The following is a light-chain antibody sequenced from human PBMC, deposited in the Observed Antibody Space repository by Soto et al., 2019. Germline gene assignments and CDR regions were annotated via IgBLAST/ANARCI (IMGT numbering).Light chain of an antibody. V-gene: IGKV3-20*01. CDR2: GAS. CDR1: QSFSXSY. Sequence: EIVLTQSPGTLSLSPGERTTLSCRASQSFSXSYIAWYQQKPGQAPRLLIYGASSRATSIPDRFSGSGSGTDFTLTISRLEPEDFAVYYCQQYGSSPYTFGQGTKLEIK. J-gene: IGKJ2*01. CDR3: QQYGSSPYT.